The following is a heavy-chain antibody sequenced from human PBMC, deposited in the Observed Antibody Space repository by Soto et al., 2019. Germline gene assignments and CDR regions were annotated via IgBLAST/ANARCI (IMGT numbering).Heavy chain of an antibody. D-gene: IGHD6-19*01. Sequence: PGESLKISCKVSGYIFSGYWIGWVRQMPGRGLEWMGVIYPGDSDTRYSPSFQGQVTISADKSISTAYLQWSNLKASDTAMYYCARRDGTGWDYWGQGTLVTVSS. CDR3: ARRDGTGWDY. CDR2: IYPGDSDT. V-gene: IGHV5-51*01. J-gene: IGHJ4*02. CDR1: GYIFSGYW.